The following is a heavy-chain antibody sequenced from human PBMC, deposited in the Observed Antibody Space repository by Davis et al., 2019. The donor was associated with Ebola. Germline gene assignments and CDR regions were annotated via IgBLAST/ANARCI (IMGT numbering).Heavy chain of an antibody. Sequence: ASVKVSCKASGYTFTSYGISWVRQAPGQGLEWMGWISANNGNTNYSQKFQGRVTMTTDTSTSTAYMELRSLRSDDTAVYYCARSGFGADYYHGMDVWGQGTMVTVSS. CDR2: ISANNGNT. D-gene: IGHD3-10*01. V-gene: IGHV1-18*04. CDR3: ARSGFGADYYHGMDV. J-gene: IGHJ6*02. CDR1: GYTFTSYG.